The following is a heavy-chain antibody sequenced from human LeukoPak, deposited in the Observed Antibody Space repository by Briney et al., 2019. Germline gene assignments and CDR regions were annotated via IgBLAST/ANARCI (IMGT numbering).Heavy chain of an antibody. J-gene: IGHJ4*02. Sequence: PGGSLRLSCAVSGFTFRSSSMRWVRQAPGKGLVCVSRISGGGRSTCYANSVKGRFTISRDNSKNTLYLQMNSLRAEDTAVYSCAKSSRVTTCSRTDYWGQGTLVTVSS. CDR1: GFTFRSSS. V-gene: IGHV3-23*01. D-gene: IGHD4-17*01. CDR3: AKSSRVTTCSRTDY. CDR2: ISGGGRST.